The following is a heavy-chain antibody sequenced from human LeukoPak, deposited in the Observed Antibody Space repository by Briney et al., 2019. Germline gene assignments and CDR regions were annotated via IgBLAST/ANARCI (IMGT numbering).Heavy chain of an antibody. CDR1: GFSLFSSGEA. J-gene: IGHJ4*02. V-gene: IGHV2-5*02. D-gene: IGHD2-2*02. Sequence: ESGPTLVKPTDSLTLTCTFSGFSLFSSGEAVGWIRQPPGKALEWVALIYWDSDYRYSPSLTGRLSISKAASEGQVVLTVANVDPMDTATYFCAHRRYTDSPHFDFWGQGILVTVSS. CDR3: AHRRYTDSPHFDF. CDR2: IYWDSDY.